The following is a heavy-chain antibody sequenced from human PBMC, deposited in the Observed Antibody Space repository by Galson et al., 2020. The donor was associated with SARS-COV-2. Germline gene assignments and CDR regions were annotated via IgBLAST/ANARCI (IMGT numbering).Heavy chain of an antibody. CDR1: GFTFSDSA. V-gene: IGHV3-73*01. CDR2: IRTKHNNYAT. Sequence: GGSLRLSCAASGFTFSDSAVHWVRQASGKGLERLGRIRTKHNNYATAYAASVNGRFTISRDDSRNTAYLQMNSLQMDDTAVYYCTRRKDDYSNFDYWGQGTLVTVSS. CDR3: TRRKDDYSNFDY. D-gene: IGHD4-4*01. J-gene: IGHJ4*02.